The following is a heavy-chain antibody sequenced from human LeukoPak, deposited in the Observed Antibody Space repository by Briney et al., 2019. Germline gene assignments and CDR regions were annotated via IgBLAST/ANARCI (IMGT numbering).Heavy chain of an antibody. J-gene: IGHJ4*02. CDR1: GFTFSSYW. CDR2: INSGGSST. Sequence: PGGSLRLSCAASGFTFSSYWMHWVRQAPGKGLVWVSRINSGGSSTAYADSVKGRFTISRDNAKNSLYLQMNSLRAEDTAVYYCARGYSYAHLFDYWGQGTLVTVSS. V-gene: IGHV3-74*01. CDR3: ARGYSYAHLFDY. D-gene: IGHD5-18*01.